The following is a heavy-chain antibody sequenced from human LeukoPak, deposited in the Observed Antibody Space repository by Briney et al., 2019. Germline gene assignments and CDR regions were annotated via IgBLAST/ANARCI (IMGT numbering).Heavy chain of an antibody. V-gene: IGHV3-48*04. CDR3: ARDHNYAFDN. CDR2: IGISSGNT. D-gene: IGHD1-1*01. Sequence: SGGSLRLSCVASGFTFSDYSLNWVRQAPGKGLEWISYIGISSGNTKYADSVKGRFIISGDNAKNSLYLQMNSLRVEDTAVYYCARDHNYAFDNWGQRTLVTVSS. CDR1: GFTFSDYS. J-gene: IGHJ4*02.